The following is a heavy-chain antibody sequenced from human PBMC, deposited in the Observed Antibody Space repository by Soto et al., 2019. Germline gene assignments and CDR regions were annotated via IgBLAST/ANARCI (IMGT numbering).Heavy chain of an antibody. D-gene: IGHD2-2*03. J-gene: IGHJ3*02. CDR3: ARASGYCSSTSCFFAFAI. CDR1: GGSISSYY. Sequence: SETLSLTCTVSGGSISSYYWSWIRQPPGKGLEWIGYIYYSGSTNYNPSLKSRVTISVDTSKNQFSLKLSSVTAADTAVYYCARASGYCSSTSCFFAFAIWGQGTMVTVSS. CDR2: IYYSGST. V-gene: IGHV4-59*01.